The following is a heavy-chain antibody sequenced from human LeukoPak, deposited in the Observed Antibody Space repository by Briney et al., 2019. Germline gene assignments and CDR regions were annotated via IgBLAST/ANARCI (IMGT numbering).Heavy chain of an antibody. V-gene: IGHV3-30*04. D-gene: IGHD2-8*01. CDR1: GFIFNNYA. Sequence: GGSLRLSCSASGFIFNNYAMDWVRQAPGKGLEWVAVTSYDGSNEYYADSVKGRFTISRDNSKNTLYLQMNSLRAEDTAVYYCARDPADCTNGVCTYYYYMDVWGKGTTVTVSS. J-gene: IGHJ6*03. CDR2: TSYDGSNE. CDR3: ARDPADCTNGVCTYYYYMDV.